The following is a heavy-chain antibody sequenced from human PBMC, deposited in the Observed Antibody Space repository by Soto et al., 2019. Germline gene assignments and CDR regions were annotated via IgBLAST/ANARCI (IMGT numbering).Heavy chain of an antibody. CDR3: ARVQIXRRGVVVVTRNPSGFDY. CDR2: INHSGST. CDR1: GGSFSGYY. J-gene: IGHJ4*02. D-gene: IGHD2-21*02. Sequence: SETLSLTCAVYGGSFSGYYWSWIRQPPGKGLEWIGEINHSGSTNYNPSLKSRVTISVDTSKNQFSLKLSSVTAADTAVYYCARVQIXRRGVVVVTRNPSGFDYWGQGTLVTVSS. V-gene: IGHV4-34*01.